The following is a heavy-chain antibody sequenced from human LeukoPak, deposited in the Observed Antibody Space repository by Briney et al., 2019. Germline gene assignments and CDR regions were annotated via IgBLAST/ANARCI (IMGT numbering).Heavy chain of an antibody. D-gene: IGHD5-24*01. V-gene: IGHV4-34*01. Sequence: SETLSLTCAVYGGSFSGYSWSWIRQPPGKGLEWIGEVNHSGSTNYSPSLKSRVTISVDTSKNQFSLKLRSVTAADTAVYYCAREVIRRDGYRRVDYWGQGTLVTVSS. J-gene: IGHJ4*02. CDR1: GGSFSGYS. CDR3: AREVIRRDGYRRVDY. CDR2: VNHSGST.